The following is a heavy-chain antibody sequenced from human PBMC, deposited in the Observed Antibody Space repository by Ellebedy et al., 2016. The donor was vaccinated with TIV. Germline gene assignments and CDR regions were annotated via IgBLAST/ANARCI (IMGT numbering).Heavy chain of an antibody. V-gene: IGHV5-51*01. CDR1: GYRFTSYW. J-gene: IGHJ6*02. Sequence: GESLKISCKGSGYRFTSYWIAWVRQMPGKGLEWMGIIYPGDSDTRYNPSFQGRVTISTDKSSSTAYLQWNSLKASDTAMYFCARFRAPGGYYYGMDVWGQGTTVIVSS. CDR2: IYPGDSDT. CDR3: ARFRAPGGYYYGMDV. D-gene: IGHD3-10*01.